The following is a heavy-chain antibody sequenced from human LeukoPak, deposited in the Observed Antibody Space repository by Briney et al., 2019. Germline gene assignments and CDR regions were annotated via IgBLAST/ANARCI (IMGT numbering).Heavy chain of an antibody. CDR3: ARDSTVTYDY. CDR1: GFTFSGYT. V-gene: IGHV3-30-3*01. D-gene: IGHD4-17*01. CDR2: ISYDGGNE. Sequence: PGKSLRLSCAASGFTFSGYTMHWVRQAPGNGLERVAVISYDGGNEYYADSVKGRITISRDNSKNTLYLQMNSLRPEDTAVYYCARDSTVTYDYWGQGTLVTVSS. J-gene: IGHJ4*02.